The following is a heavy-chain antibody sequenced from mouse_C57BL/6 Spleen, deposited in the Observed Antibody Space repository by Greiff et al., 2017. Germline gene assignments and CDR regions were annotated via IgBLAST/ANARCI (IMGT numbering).Heavy chain of an antibody. Sequence: QVQLKQSGAELVKPGASVKISCKASGYAFSSYWMNWVKQRPGKGLEWIGQIYPGDGDTNYNGKFKGKATLTADKSSSTAYMQLSSLTSEDSAVYFCARGGDYYGSSYFFAYWGQGTLVTVSA. V-gene: IGHV1-80*01. CDR3: ARGGDYYGSSYFFAY. D-gene: IGHD1-1*01. CDR1: GYAFSSYW. J-gene: IGHJ3*01. CDR2: IYPGDGDT.